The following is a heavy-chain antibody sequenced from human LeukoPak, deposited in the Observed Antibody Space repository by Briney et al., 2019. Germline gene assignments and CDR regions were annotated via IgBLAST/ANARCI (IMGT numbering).Heavy chain of an antibody. D-gene: IGHD1-26*01. CDR2: INPNSGAS. J-gene: IGHJ4*02. V-gene: IGHV1-2*02. Sequence: ASVNVSCKASGYTFTGYFMHWVRQAPGQGLEWVGWINPNSGASDYAQKFQGRVTMTRATSNNTAYMELSSLRSDDTAMYYCARARAGYSHSLIDYWGQGNLVTVSS. CDR1: GYTFTGYF. CDR3: ARARAGYSHSLIDY.